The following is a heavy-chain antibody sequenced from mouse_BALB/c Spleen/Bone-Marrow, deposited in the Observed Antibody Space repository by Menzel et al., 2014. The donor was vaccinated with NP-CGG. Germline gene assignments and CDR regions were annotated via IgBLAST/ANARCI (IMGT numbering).Heavy chain of an antibody. CDR1: GYTFTNYW. Sequence: QVQLQQPGAELAKPGASVKMSCKASGYTFTNYWMHWVKQRPGQGLEWIGYINPSTGNTGYNQKFKDKATLTADKSSNTAFMQLSSLTSEDSAVYFCARGNYEAMDYWGQGTSVTVSS. D-gene: IGHD2-1*01. CDR3: ARGNYEAMDY. J-gene: IGHJ4*01. CDR2: INPSTGNT. V-gene: IGHV1-7*01.